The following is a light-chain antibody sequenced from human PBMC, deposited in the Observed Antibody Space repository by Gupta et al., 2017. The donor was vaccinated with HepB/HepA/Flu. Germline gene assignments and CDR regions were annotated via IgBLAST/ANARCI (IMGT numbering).Light chain of an antibody. Sequence: EIVMTQSPATLSVSPGERATLSCRASQSVSSNLAWYQQKPGQAPRLLIYGASTRATGIPARVRGSGSGTEFTLTISSLQSEDFAVYDCQQYNNGPPLTFGGGTKVEIK. J-gene: IGKJ4*01. CDR1: QSVSSN. CDR3: QQYNNGPPLT. CDR2: GAS. V-gene: IGKV3-15*01.